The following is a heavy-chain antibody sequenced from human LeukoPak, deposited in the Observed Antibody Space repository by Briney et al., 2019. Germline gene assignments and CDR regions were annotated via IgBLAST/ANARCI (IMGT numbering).Heavy chain of an antibody. CDR3: ANLASVSPVDY. CDR2: ISGTGSST. CDR1: GLTFSNYH. D-gene: IGHD2-8*01. Sequence: GGSLRLPCAASGLTFSNYHMSWVRQTPGKGLKGVSGISGTGSSTYYADSVKGRFTISRDNSKNTLYLPVTGLAAEVWAIYLCANLASVSPVDYWGKGTLVTVSS. J-gene: IGHJ4*02. V-gene: IGHV3-23*01.